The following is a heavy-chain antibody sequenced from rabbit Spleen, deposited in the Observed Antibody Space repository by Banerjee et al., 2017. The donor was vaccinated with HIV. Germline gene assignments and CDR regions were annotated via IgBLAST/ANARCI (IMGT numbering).Heavy chain of an antibody. V-gene: IGHV1S40*01. CDR3: ARTNSNGNRDFNL. Sequence: QSLEESGGDLVKPGASLTLTCTASGFDFSSSYWICWVRQAPGKGLEWIGCIYAGSGDNTYYASWAKGRFTISKTSSTTVTLQMTSLTAADTATYFCARTNSNGNRDFNLWGQGTLVTVS. D-gene: IGHD1-1*01. J-gene: IGHJ4*01. CDR2: IYAGSGDNT. CDR1: GFDFSSSYW.